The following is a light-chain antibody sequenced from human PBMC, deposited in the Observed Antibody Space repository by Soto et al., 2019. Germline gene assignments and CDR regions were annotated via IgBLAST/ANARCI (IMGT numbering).Light chain of an antibody. CDR3: QSYDSSSYV. J-gene: IGLJ1*01. CDR1: SSNIGAGYD. Sequence: QSVLTQPPSVSGAPGQRVTISCTGSSSNIGAGYDVHWYQQLPGTAPKLLIYGNSNRPSGVPDRFSGSKSGTSASLAITGLQAEDEADYYSQSYDSSSYVFGTGTKATVL. V-gene: IGLV1-40*01. CDR2: GNS.